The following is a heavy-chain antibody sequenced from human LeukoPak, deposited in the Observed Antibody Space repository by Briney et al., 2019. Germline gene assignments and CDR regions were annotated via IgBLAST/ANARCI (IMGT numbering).Heavy chain of an antibody. CDR1: GFTFSSYA. CDR3: ARERRELPIDNAFDI. Sequence: PGGSLRLSCAASGFTFSSYAMHWVRQAPGKGLEWVAVISYDGSNKYYADSVKGRFTISRDNSKNTLYLQMNSLRAEDTAVYYCARERRELPIDNAFDIWGQGTMVTVSS. CDR2: ISYDGSNK. V-gene: IGHV3-30-3*01. J-gene: IGHJ3*02. D-gene: IGHD1-26*01.